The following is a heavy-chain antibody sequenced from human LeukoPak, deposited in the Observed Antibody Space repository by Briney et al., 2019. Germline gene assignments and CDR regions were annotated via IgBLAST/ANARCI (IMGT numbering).Heavy chain of an antibody. J-gene: IGHJ3*02. D-gene: IGHD5-12*01. Sequence: GESLKISCKGSGYSFTSYWIGWVRQMPGKGLEWMGIIYPGDSDTGYSPSFQGQVTISADKSISTAYLQWSSLKASDTAMYYCARREYSGYARGAFDIWGQGTMVTVSS. CDR3: ARREYSGYARGAFDI. V-gene: IGHV5-51*01. CDR1: GYSFTSYW. CDR2: IYPGDSDT.